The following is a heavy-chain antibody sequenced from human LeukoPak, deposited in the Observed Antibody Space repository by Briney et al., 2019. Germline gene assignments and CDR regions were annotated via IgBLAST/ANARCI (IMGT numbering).Heavy chain of an antibody. J-gene: IGHJ5*02. CDR3: ARFTITMVRGVISWFDP. V-gene: IGHV4-34*01. D-gene: IGHD3-10*01. CDR1: GGTFSGYY. CDR2: INHDGST. Sequence: SETLSLTCAVYGGTFSGYYWSWIRQPPGKGLEWIGEINHDGSTNYNPSLKSRVTISVDTSKNQFSLKLSSVTAADTAVYYCARFTITMVRGVISWFDPWGQGTLVTVSS.